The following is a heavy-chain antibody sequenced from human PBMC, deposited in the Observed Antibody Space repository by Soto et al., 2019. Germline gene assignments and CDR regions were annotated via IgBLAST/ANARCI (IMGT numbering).Heavy chain of an antibody. J-gene: IGHJ6*01. Sequence: PGESLKISCKGSGYSFTSYWIGWVRQMPGKGLEWMGIIYPGDSDTRYSPSFQGQVTISADKSISTAYLQWSSLKASDTAMYYCARLRRVCGSAYPTAGYYYGMDVWGQGTTVTVAS. V-gene: IGHV5-51*01. CDR3: ARLRRVCGSAYPTAGYYYGMDV. CDR1: GYSFTSYW. CDR2: IYPGDSDT. D-gene: IGHD6-6*01.